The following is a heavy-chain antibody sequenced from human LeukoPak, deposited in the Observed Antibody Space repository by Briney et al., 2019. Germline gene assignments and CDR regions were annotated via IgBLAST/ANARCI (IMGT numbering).Heavy chain of an antibody. V-gene: IGHV3-7*01. CDR1: GFTFSSYW. D-gene: IGHD6-13*01. CDR2: IKQDGSEK. J-gene: IGHJ6*03. CDR3: ARDQGQQLPAGMDV. Sequence: GGSLRLSCAASGFTFSSYWMSWVRQAPGKGLEWVANIKQDGSEKYYVDSVKGRFTISRDNAKNSLYLQMNSLRAEDTAVYYCARDQGQQLPAGMDVWGKGTTVTVSS.